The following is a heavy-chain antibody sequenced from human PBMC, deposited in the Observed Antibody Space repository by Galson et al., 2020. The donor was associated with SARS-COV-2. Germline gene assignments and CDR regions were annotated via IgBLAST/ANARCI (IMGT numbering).Heavy chain of an antibody. CDR1: GGSISSGHYP. CDR3: AYGVVAGTGY. CDR2: THTSGST. V-gene: IGHV4-61*02. Sequence: SETLSLTCTVSGGSISSGHYPWSWIRPPAGKGLERNGRTHTSGSTDYTPSLQSRVTRSIDTSKNQFSLELASVTAADTAVYFWAYGVVAGTGYWGQGILVTVSS. J-gene: IGHJ4*02. D-gene: IGHD2-15*01.